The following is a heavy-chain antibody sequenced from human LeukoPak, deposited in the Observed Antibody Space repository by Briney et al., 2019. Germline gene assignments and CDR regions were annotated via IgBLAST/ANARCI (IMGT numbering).Heavy chain of an antibody. D-gene: IGHD4-17*01. CDR1: GVFISRYD. CDR2: LYYSGST. CDR3: ARVSGTSYGDYLDY. Sequence: SETLSLTCTVSGVFISRYDWSWIRQPPGKGLEWIGYLYYSGSTNYNPSLKSRVTISVDTSKNQFSLKLSSVTAADTAVYYCARVSGTSYGDYLDYWGQGTLVTVSS. J-gene: IGHJ4*02. V-gene: IGHV4-59*01.